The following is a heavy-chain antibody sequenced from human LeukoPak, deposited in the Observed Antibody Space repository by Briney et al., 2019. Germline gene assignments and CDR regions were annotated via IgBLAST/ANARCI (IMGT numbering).Heavy chain of an antibody. V-gene: IGHV4-34*01. D-gene: IGHD3-22*01. CDR3: ARLRRYYYDSGPYFDY. CDR2: INHSGST. CDR1: GGSFSGYY. Sequence: SETLSLTCAVYGGSFSGYYWSWIRQPPGKGLEWIGEINHSGSTNYNPSLKSRVTISVDTSKNQFSLKLSSVTAADTAVYYCARLRRYYYDSGPYFDYWGQGTLVTVSS. J-gene: IGHJ4*02.